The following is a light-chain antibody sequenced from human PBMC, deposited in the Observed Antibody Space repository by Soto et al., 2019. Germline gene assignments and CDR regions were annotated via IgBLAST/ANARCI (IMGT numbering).Light chain of an antibody. CDR3: QSYDSSMSGVV. CDR2: GNS. Sequence: QAVVTQPPSVSGAPGQRVTISCTGSSSNIGAGYDVHWYQQLPGTSPKLLIYGNSNRPSGVPDRLSGSKSGTSASLAITGLQAEDVADYYCQSYDSSMSGVVFGGGTKLTVL. V-gene: IGLV1-40*01. CDR1: SSNIGAGYD. J-gene: IGLJ2*01.